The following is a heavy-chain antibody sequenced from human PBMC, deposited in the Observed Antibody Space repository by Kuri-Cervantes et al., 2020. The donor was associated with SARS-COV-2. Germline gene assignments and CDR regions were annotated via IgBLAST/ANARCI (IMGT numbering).Heavy chain of an antibody. CDR3: AKVETASLDY. V-gene: IGHV3-30*02. CDR1: GFTFSSYA. J-gene: IGHJ4*01. CDR2: VRRDGSNY. D-gene: IGHD3-3*01. Sequence: GGSLRLSCAASGFTFSSYAMHWVRQAPGKGLEWVGFVRRDGSNYYYADSVKGRFTISRDNSKNSLYLEMNSLRPEDTAVYYCAKVETASLDYWGPGTLVNVAS.